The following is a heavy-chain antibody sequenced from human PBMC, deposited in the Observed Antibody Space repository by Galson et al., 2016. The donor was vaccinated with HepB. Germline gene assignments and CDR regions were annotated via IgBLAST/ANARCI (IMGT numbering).Heavy chain of an antibody. CDR3: ARDRHQYSSGWYVGGMDV. CDR2: ISGYNGNT. CDR1: GFTFTSYG. J-gene: IGHJ6*02. V-gene: IGHV1-18*01. D-gene: IGHD6-19*01. Sequence: SVKVSCKASGFTFTSYGISWVRQAPGQGLEWMGWISGYNGNTNYAQKLQGRVTMTTDTSTSTAYMELRSLRSDDTAVYYCARDRHQYSSGWYVGGMDVWGQGTTVTVSS.